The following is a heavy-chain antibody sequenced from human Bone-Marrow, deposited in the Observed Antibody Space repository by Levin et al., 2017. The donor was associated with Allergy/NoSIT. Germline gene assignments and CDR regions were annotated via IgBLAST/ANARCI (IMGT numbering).Heavy chain of an antibody. Sequence: SVKVSCKASGGTFSSYAISWVRQAPGQGLEWMGGIIPIFGTANYAQKFQGRVTITADESTSTAYMELSSLRSEDTAVYYCARLDYDFWSGYPRNDDYGMDVWGQGTTVTVSS. V-gene: IGHV1-69*13. CDR1: GGTFSSYA. CDR3: ARLDYDFWSGYPRNDDYGMDV. J-gene: IGHJ6*02. D-gene: IGHD3-3*01. CDR2: IIPIFGTA.